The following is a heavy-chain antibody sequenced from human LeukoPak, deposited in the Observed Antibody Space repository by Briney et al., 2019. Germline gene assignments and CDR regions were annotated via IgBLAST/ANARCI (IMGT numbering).Heavy chain of an antibody. CDR2: ISYDGSNK. Sequence: PGGSLRLSCAASGFTFSSYAMHWVRQAPGKGLEWVAVISYDGSNKYYADSVKGRFTISRDNAKNSLYLQMNSLRAEDTAVYYCARGRSSTSSLDPWGQGTLVTVSS. V-gene: IGHV3-30-3*01. CDR1: GFTFSSYA. J-gene: IGHJ5*02. CDR3: ARGRSSTSSLDP. D-gene: IGHD2-2*01.